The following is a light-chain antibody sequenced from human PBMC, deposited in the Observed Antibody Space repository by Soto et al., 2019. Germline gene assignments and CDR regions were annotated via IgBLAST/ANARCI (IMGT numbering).Light chain of an antibody. V-gene: IGKV1-9*01. CDR1: QGISSY. J-gene: IGKJ4*01. CDR3: QQHNSYFLT. CDR2: AAS. Sequence: DIQLTQSPSFLSASVGDRVTITCRASQGISSYLAWYQQKPGKAPKLLIYAASTLQSGVPSSFSGSGSGTEFTLKISSLQPEDCATYDCQQHNSYFLTFGGGTKVEIK.